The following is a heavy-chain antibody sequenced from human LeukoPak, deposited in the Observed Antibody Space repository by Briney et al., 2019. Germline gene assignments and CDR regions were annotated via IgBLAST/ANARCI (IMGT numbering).Heavy chain of an antibody. CDR3: VRDIDFGAPTPGY. Sequence: QPGRSLRLSCAVSGSTFSSYGMHWVRKAPGKGLEWVALIWFDGSNKYHSDSVKGRFTISRDNSKNTLYLQMNNLRDEDTAMYYCVRDIDFGAPTPGYWGQGTLVTVSS. CDR1: GSTFSSYG. CDR2: IWFDGSNK. V-gene: IGHV3-33*01. D-gene: IGHD4-17*01. J-gene: IGHJ4*02.